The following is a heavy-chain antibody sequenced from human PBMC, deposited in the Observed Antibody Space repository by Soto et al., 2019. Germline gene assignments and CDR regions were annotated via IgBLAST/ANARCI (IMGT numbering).Heavy chain of an antibody. D-gene: IGHD2-15*01. CDR2: ISYDGSNK. Sequence: GESLKISCAASGFTFGSFWMSWVRQAPGKGLEWVAVISYDGSNKYYADSVKGRFTISRDNSKNTLYLQMNSLRAEDTAVYYCAKLIVVVAATTSSFNYWGQGTLVTVSS. V-gene: IGHV3-30*18. J-gene: IGHJ4*02. CDR1: GFTFGSFW. CDR3: AKLIVVVAATTSSFNY.